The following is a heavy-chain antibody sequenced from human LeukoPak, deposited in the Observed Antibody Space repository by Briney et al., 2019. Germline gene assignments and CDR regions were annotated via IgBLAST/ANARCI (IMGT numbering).Heavy chain of an antibody. V-gene: IGHV3-48*01. CDR1: GFSFSHYS. Sequence: PGGSLRLSCAASGFSFSHYSMTWARQASGKGLEWISYIGVGGRPTNYADSVKARFTISRDGAQNSLYLQMNSLRAEDTAVYYCAKNTWKSSDSGRGRMDVWGQGTTVTVSS. J-gene: IGHJ6*02. CDR2: IGVGGRPT. CDR3: AKNTWKSSDSGRGRMDV. D-gene: IGHD3-10*01.